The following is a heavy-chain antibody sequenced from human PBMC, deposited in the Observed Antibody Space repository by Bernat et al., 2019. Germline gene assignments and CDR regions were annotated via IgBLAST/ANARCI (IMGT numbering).Heavy chain of an antibody. V-gene: IGHV3-23*01. CDR2: ISGSGGST. CDR3: AKTRWADIAAADNDY. CDR1: GFTFSSYA. Sequence: EVQLLESGGGLVQPGGSLRLSCAASGFTFSSYAMSWVRQAPGKGLEWVSAISGSGGSTYYADSVKVRFTISRDNSKNTLYLQMNSLRAEDTAVYYCAKTRWADIAAADNDYWGQGTLVTVSS. J-gene: IGHJ4*02. D-gene: IGHD6-13*01.